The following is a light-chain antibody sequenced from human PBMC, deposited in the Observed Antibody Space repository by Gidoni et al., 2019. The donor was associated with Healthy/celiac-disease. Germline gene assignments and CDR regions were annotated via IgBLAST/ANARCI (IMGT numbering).Light chain of an antibody. Sequence: QSALTQPASVSGSPGQSITISCTGTSSDVWSYNLVSWYQQHPGKAPKLMFYEGSKRPSGVSNRFSGSKSGNTASLTTSGLQAEDEADYYCCSYAGSWVFGGGTKLTVL. V-gene: IGLV2-23*01. CDR3: CSYAGSWV. CDR2: EGS. CDR1: SSDVWSYNL. J-gene: IGLJ3*02.